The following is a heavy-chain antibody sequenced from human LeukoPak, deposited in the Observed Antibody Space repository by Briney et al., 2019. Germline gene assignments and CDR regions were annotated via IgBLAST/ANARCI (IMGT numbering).Heavy chain of an antibody. V-gene: IGHV3-30*02. Sequence: GGSLRLSCAASGFTFSSYGMHWVRQAPGKGLEWVAVIWYGGSNKYYADSVKGRFTISRDNSKDTLYLQMNSLRAEDTAVYYCAKGGTVLLWFGELSWSWGQGTLVTVSS. CDR1: GFTFSSYG. CDR3: AKGGTVLLWFGELSWS. D-gene: IGHD3-10*01. CDR2: IWYGGSNK. J-gene: IGHJ5*02.